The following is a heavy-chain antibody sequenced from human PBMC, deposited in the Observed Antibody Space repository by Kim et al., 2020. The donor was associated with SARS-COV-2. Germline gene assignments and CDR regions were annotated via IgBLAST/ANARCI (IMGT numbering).Heavy chain of an antibody. V-gene: IGHV5-51*01. CDR3: ARRFTMLRGETPHFDY. CDR1: GYRFTTYW. D-gene: IGHD3-10*01. J-gene: IGHJ4*02. Sequence: GESLKISCNGSGYRFTTYWIGWVRQMPGKGLEWMGIIYPGDSDTRYSPSFQGQVTISADESISTAYLQWSSLKASDTAMYYCARRFTMLRGETPHFDYWGQGTLVTVSS. CDR2: IYPGDSDT.